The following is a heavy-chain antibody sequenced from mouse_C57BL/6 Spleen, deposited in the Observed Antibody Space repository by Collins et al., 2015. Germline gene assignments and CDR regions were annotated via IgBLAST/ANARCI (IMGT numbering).Heavy chain of an antibody. CDR1: GYTFTSYW. CDR2: IDPNSGGT. V-gene: IGHV1-72*01. D-gene: IGHD4-1*01. J-gene: IGHJ1*03. Sequence: QVQLQQPGAELVKPGASVKLSCKASGYTFTSYWMHWVKQRPGRGLEWIGRIDPNSGGTKYNEKFKSKATLTVDKPSSTAYTQLSSLTSEDSAVYYCARANWDWWYFDVWGTGTTVTVSS. CDR3: ARANWDWWYFDV.